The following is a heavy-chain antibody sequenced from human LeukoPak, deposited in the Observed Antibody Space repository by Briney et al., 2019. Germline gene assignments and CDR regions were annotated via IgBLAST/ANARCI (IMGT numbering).Heavy chain of an antibody. CDR3: AREGFTIFGVVIDYYYGMDA. CDR1: GGTFSSYA. CDR2: IIPIFGIA. V-gene: IGHV1-69*04. J-gene: IGHJ6*02. D-gene: IGHD3-3*01. Sequence: GSSVKVSCKASGGTFSSYAISWVRQAPGQGLEWMGRIIPIFGIANYAQKFQGRVTITADKSTSTAYMELSSLRSEDTAVYYCAREGFTIFGVVIDYYYGMDAWGQGTTVTVSS.